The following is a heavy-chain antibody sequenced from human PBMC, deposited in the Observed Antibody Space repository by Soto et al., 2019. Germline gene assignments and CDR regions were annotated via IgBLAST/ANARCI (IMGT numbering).Heavy chain of an antibody. Sequence: SVKVSCKASGGTFSSYAISWVRQAPGQGLEWMGGIIPIFGTANYAQKFQGRVTITADKSTSTAYMELSSLRSEDTAGYYCAVDIVATTSFDYWGQGTLVTVSS. J-gene: IGHJ4*02. CDR2: IIPIFGTA. CDR1: GGTFSSYA. D-gene: IGHD5-12*01. V-gene: IGHV1-69*06. CDR3: AVDIVATTSFDY.